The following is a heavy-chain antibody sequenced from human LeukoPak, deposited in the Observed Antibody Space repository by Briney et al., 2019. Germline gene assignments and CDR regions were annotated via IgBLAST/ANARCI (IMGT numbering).Heavy chain of an antibody. CDR3: ARDSGSYHIDF. CDR2: ISSGGSYT. D-gene: IGHD1-26*01. CDR1: GFXFSDYY. J-gene: IGHJ4*02. V-gene: IGHV3-11*06. Sequence: GGSLRLSCAASGFXFSDYYIMWIRQAPGKGLEWVSYISSGGSYTNYADSVKGRFTISRDNAKNSLYLQMNSLRVEDTAVYYCARDSGSYHIDFWGQGTLVTFSS.